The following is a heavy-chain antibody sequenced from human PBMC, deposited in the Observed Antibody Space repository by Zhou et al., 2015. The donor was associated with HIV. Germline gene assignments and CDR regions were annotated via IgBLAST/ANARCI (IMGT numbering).Heavy chain of an antibody. J-gene: IGHJ4*02. CDR2: ITPMFDIH. D-gene: IGHD6-19*01. Sequence: LVQSGTEVRKPGSSVKVSCKASGGTFSGSDLSWVRQAPGQGLEWMGRITPMFDIHTYAEKFRARLNITVDRHTSAAYMELSSLTSEDTAVYYCARVEDGYSSGWPIDYWGQGTLVTVSS. CDR3: ARVEDGYSSGWPIDY. V-gene: IGHV1-69*17. CDR1: GGTFSGSD.